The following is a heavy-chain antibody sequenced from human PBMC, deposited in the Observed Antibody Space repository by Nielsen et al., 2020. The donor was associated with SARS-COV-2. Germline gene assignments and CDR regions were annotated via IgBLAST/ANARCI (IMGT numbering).Heavy chain of an antibody. J-gene: IGHJ4*02. D-gene: IGHD3-3*01. CDR2: IWYDGSNK. Sequence: GESLKISCAASGFTFSSYGMHWVRQAPGKGLEWVAVIWYDGSNKYYADSVKGRFTISRDNSKNTLYLQMNSLRAEDTAVYYCARDVYLTYYDFWSGYYFDYWGQGTLVTVSS. V-gene: IGHV3-33*01. CDR3: ARDVYLTYYDFWSGYYFDY. CDR1: GFTFSSYG.